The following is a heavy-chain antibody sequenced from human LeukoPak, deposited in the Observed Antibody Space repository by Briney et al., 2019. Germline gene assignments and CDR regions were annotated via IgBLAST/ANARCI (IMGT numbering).Heavy chain of an antibody. D-gene: IGHD1-26*01. V-gene: IGHV3-15*07. CDR1: GFTFSNAW. CDR3: TTEGLVVGATTLRVFDIDY. Sequence: GGSLRLSCAASGFTFSNAWMNWVRQAPGKGLEWVGRIKSKTDGGTTDYAAPVKGRFTISRDDSKNTLYQQMNSLKTEDTAVYYCTTEGLVVGATTLRVFDIDYWGQGTLVTVSS. J-gene: IGHJ4*02. CDR2: IKSKTDGGTT.